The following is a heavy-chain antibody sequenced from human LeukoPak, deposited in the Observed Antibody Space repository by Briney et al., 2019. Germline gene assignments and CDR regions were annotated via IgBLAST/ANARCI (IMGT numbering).Heavy chain of an antibody. V-gene: IGHV3-64D*09. Sequence: PGGSLRLSCSASGFTFNNYAMHWVRQAPGKGLEYISAISSNGGSTYYADSVKGRFTISRDNSKNTLYLQMSSVSAEDTAVYYCVKGAGQWLVYRFDYWGQGTLVTVSS. CDR1: GFTFNNYA. J-gene: IGHJ4*02. CDR3: VKGAGQWLVYRFDY. CDR2: ISSNGGST. D-gene: IGHD6-19*01.